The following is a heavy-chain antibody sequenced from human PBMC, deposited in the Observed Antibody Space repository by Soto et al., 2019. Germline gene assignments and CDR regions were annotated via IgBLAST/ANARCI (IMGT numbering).Heavy chain of an antibody. Sequence: QVQLVQSGAEVKKPGASVKVSCKASGYTFDRYYMHWVRQAPGQGLEWMGMINPSGAITSYAQKFQGRVTMTRDTSTSTLYMELRSLRSDDTAMYYCTRVSFLEWSYMDVWGQGTTVTVSS. CDR2: INPSGAIT. J-gene: IGHJ6*02. CDR1: GYTFDRYY. CDR3: TRVSFLEWSYMDV. D-gene: IGHD3-3*01. V-gene: IGHV1-46*02.